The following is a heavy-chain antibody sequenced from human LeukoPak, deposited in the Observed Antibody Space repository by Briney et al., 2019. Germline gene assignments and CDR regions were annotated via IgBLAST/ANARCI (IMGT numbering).Heavy chain of an antibody. CDR3: ARLRYYGMDV. V-gene: IGHV3-30-3*01. CDR1: GFALSMYT. CDR2: ASYDGGNK. Sequence: GGSLRLSCVASGFALSMYTLHWVRQAPGKGLECVAVASYDGGNKYYADSVKGRFTISRDNSKNTLYLQMNSLKTEDTAVYFCARLRYYGMDVWGQGTTVTVSS. J-gene: IGHJ6*02.